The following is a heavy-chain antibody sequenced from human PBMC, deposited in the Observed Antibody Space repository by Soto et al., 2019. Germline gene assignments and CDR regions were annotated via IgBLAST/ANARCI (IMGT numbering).Heavy chain of an antibody. V-gene: IGHV3-30*18. CDR1: GFTFNNYG. CDR3: AKDSPYSPHWFDP. Sequence: VQLVESGGGVVQPGRSLRLSCAASGFTFNNYGMHWVRQAPGKGLEWVAVISRDGSDKYFADSMKGRFTISRDNSKNTLYLQMNSLRPEDTAVYYCAKDSPYSPHWFDPWGQGTLVTVSS. J-gene: IGHJ5*02. D-gene: IGHD2-21*01. CDR2: ISRDGSDK.